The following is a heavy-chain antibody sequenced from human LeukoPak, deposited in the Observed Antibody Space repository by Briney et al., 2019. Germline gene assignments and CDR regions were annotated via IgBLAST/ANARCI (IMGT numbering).Heavy chain of an antibody. CDR2: IYVSGDT. J-gene: IGHJ4*02. V-gene: IGHV4-61*02. Sequence: SETLSLTCTVSGGSISSDSLYWTWIRQPAGKGLEWIGRIYVSGDTHYNPSLRGRVTISVDTSKNQFSLNLRSVTAADTAVYYCARDLGEYFDYWGQGTLVTVSS. CDR1: GGSISSDSLY. D-gene: IGHD3-16*01. CDR3: ARDLGEYFDY.